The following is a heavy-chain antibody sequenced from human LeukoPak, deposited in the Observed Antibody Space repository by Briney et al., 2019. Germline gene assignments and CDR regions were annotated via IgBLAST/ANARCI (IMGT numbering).Heavy chain of an antibody. V-gene: IGHV3-7*01. CDR1: GFTFSSYW. CDR2: IKQDGSEK. Sequence: GGSLRLSCAASGFTFSSYWMSWVRQAPGKGLEWVANIKQDGSEKYYVDSVKGRFTISRDNAKNSLYLQMNSLRAEDTAVYYCASSRGLLWFGRGYWGQGTLVTVSS. D-gene: IGHD3-10*01. CDR3: ASSRGLLWFGRGY. J-gene: IGHJ4*02.